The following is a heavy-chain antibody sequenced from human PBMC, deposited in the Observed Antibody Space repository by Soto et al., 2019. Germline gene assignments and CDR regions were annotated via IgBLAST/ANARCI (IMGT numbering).Heavy chain of an antibody. CDR3: ARDLEVPAAMFWHYYYYGMDV. CDR2: IWYDGSNK. J-gene: IGHJ6*02. V-gene: IGHV3-33*01. CDR1: GFPFSSYG. D-gene: IGHD2-2*01. Sequence: PGGSLRLSCAASGFPFSSYGMHWVRQAPGKGLEWVAVIWYDGSNKYYADSVKGRFTISRDNSKNTLYLQMNSLRAEDTAVYYCARDLEVPAAMFWHYYYYGMDVWGQGTTVTVSS.